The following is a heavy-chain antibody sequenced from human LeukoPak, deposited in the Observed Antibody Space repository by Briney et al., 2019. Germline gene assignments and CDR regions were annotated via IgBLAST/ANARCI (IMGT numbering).Heavy chain of an antibody. D-gene: IGHD6-19*01. Sequence: GASVKVSCKASGGTFSSYAISWVRQAPGQGLEWMGRIIPILGIANYAQKFQGRVTITADKSTSTAYMELSSLRSEDTAVYYCATGHQWLVFDYWGQGTLVTVSS. J-gene: IGHJ4*02. CDR1: GGTFSSYA. CDR2: IIPILGIA. V-gene: IGHV1-69*04. CDR3: ATGHQWLVFDY.